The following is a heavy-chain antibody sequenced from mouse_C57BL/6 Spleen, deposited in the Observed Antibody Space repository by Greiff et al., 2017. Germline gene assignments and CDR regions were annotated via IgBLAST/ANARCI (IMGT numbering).Heavy chain of an antibody. V-gene: IGHV1-53*01. CDR2: INPSNGGT. Sequence: QVQLQQSGTELVKPGASGYTFTSYWMHWVKQRPGQGLEWIGNINPSNGGTNYNEKFKSKATLNVDKSSSTAYMQLSSLTSEDSAVYYCARITTVVPNWYFDVWGTGATVTVSS. CDR1: GYTFTSYW. J-gene: IGHJ1*03. D-gene: IGHD1-1*01. CDR3: ARITTVVPNWYFDV.